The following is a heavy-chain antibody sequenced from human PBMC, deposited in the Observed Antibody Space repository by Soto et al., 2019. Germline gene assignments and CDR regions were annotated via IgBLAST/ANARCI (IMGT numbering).Heavy chain of an antibody. J-gene: IGHJ3*02. CDR3: ARQQRYMATISNDAFDI. Sequence: EVQLVQSGAEVKKPGESLRISCKGSGYSFNTYWIAWVRQMPGQGLEWMGIIYPGDSRTTYSSSFQGQVTISADKTISTAYLQLSSLKASDTAMYYCARQQRYMATISNDAFDIWGQGTMVTVSS. CDR2: IYPGDSRT. D-gene: IGHD5-12*01. CDR1: GYSFNTYW. V-gene: IGHV5-51*01.